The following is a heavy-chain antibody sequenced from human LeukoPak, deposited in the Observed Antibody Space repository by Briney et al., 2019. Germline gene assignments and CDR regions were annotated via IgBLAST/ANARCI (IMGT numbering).Heavy chain of an antibody. D-gene: IGHD3-22*01. J-gene: IGHJ4*02. CDR3: ARDSSGYYLFDY. V-gene: IGHV3-21*01. CDR2: ISSSSSYI. Sequence: PGGSLRLSCAASGFTFSSYSMKWVRQAPGKGLEWVSSISSSSSYIYCADSVKGRFTISRDNAKNSLYLQMNSLRAEDTAVYYCARDSSGYYLFDYWGQGTLVTVSS. CDR1: GFTFSSYS.